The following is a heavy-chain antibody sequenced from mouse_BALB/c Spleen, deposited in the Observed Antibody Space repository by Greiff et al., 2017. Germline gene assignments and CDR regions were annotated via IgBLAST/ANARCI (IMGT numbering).Heavy chain of an antibody. Sequence: VQVVESGPGLVAPSQSLSITCTVSGFSLTAYGVCWIRQPPGKGLEWLGAIWGGGSTYYNPALKSRLSISKDNSKSQVFLKMNNLQADDTAIYYSANPLGRHYAMDYWGQGTSVTVSS. V-gene: IGHV2-6-5*01. CDR3: ANPLGRHYAMDY. J-gene: IGHJ4*01. D-gene: IGHD4-1*01. CDR2: IWGGGST. CDR1: GFSLTAYG.